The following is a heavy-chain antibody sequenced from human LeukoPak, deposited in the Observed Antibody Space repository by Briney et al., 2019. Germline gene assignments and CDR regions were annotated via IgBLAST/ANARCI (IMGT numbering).Heavy chain of an antibody. CDR2: IIDESRQ. V-gene: IGHV3-33*08. Sequence: PGGSLRLSCAASGFTFSSYSMNWVRQAPGKGLEWVALIIDESRQFYTPSVKGRFTISGDNSKNTLYLEMNSLRVEDTAVYYCVRDDATDDNGFDIWGQGTMVTVSS. J-gene: IGHJ3*02. CDR3: VRDDATDDNGFDI. D-gene: IGHD3-9*01. CDR1: GFTFSSYS.